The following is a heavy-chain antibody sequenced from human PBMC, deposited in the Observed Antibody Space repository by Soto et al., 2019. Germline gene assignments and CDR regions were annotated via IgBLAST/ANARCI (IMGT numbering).Heavy chain of an antibody. D-gene: IGHD3-10*01. J-gene: IGHJ6*02. Sequence: GGSLRLSCAASGFTFSSYGMHWVRQAPGKGLEWVAVISYDGSNKYYADSVKGRFTISRDNSKNTLYLQMNSLRAEDTAVYYCAKDPPFDTMVRGVMGMDVWGQGTTVTVSS. CDR1: GFTFSSYG. CDR2: ISYDGSNK. V-gene: IGHV3-30*18. CDR3: AKDPPFDTMVRGVMGMDV.